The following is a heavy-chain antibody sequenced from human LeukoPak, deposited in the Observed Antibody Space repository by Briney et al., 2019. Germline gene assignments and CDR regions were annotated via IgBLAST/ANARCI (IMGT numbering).Heavy chain of an antibody. CDR3: ARDRLQRGRGLDY. Sequence: GASVKVSCKASGYTFAKYGISWVRQAPGQGLEWMGRIIPILGIANYAQKFQGRVTITADKSTSTAYMELSSLRSEDTAVYYCARDRLQRGRGLDYWGQGTLVTVSS. CDR2: IIPILGIA. V-gene: IGHV1-69*04. CDR1: GYTFAKYG. J-gene: IGHJ4*02. D-gene: IGHD3-10*01.